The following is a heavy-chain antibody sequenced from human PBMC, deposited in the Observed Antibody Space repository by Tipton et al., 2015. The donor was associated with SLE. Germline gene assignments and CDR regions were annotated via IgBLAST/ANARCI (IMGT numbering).Heavy chain of an antibody. Sequence: TLSLTCAVYGGSFSGYYWSWIRQPPGKGLEWIGEINHSGSTNYNASLKSRVTISVDTSKNQFSLKLSSVTAADTAVYYCARVVAAAGTAFDIWGQGTMVTVSS. V-gene: IGHV4-34*01. CDR2: INHSGST. D-gene: IGHD6-13*01. CDR3: ARVVAAAGTAFDI. J-gene: IGHJ3*02. CDR1: GGSFSGYY.